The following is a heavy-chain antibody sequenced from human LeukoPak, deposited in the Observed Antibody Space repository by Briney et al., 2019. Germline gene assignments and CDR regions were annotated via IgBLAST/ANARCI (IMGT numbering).Heavy chain of an antibody. D-gene: IGHD2-15*01. V-gene: IGHV3-23*01. J-gene: IGHJ4*02. CDR2: ISDSGGNT. CDR1: RFTFSSYA. CDR3: AKSCNSGNCYYNY. Sequence: GGSLRLSCAASRFTFSSYAMSWVRQAPGKGLEWVSAISDSGGNTYYADSVKGRFTISRDNSENTLSLQMNSLRADDTAIYYCAKSCNSGNCYYNYWGQGTLVTVSS.